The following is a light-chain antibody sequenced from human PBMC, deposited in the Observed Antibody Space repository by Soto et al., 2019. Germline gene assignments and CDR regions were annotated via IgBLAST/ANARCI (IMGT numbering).Light chain of an antibody. V-gene: IGLV2-14*01. J-gene: IGLJ1*01. CDR1: SSDIGAYNY. CDR2: EVT. CDR3: SSYSSTSTLYV. Sequence: QSALTQPASVSGSPGQSITISCIGTSSDIGAYNYVSWYQQHPGKVPKLMIYEVTNRPPGLSNRFSGSKSGNTASLTISGLQAEVEAEYFCSSYSSTSTLYVFGTGTKLTVL.